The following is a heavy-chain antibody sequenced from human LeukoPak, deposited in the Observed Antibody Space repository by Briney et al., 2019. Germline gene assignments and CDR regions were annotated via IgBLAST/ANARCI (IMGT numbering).Heavy chain of an antibody. CDR3: ARIVVVTARGDYYYYGMDV. CDR1: GGSISSSSYY. CDR2: IYYSGIT. V-gene: IGHV4-39*01. D-gene: IGHD2-21*02. Sequence: SETLSLTCTVSGGSISSSSYYWGWIRQPPGKGLEWIGSIYYSGITYYNPSLKSRVTISVDTSKNQFSLKLSAVTAEDTAEYCGARIVVVTARGDYYYYGMDVWGQGTTVTVSS. J-gene: IGHJ6*02.